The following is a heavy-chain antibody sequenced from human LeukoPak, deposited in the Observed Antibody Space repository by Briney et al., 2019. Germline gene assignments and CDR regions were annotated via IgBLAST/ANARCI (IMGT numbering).Heavy chain of an antibody. CDR1: GFTFRSYA. J-gene: IGHJ5*02. D-gene: IGHD2/OR15-2a*01. CDR3: AKGSSAYFADL. Sequence: PGGSLRLSCAASGFTFRSYAMSWVRQAPGKGLEWVSTVTGGGGTTYYADFVKGRFTISRDNSKKTLFLQMNSLRAEDTALYYCAKGSSAYFADLWGQGTLVTVSS. V-gene: IGHV3-23*01. CDR2: VTGGGGTT.